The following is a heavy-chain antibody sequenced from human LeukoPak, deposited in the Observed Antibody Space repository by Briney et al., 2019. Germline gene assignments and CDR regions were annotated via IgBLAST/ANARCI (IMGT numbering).Heavy chain of an antibody. Sequence: GGSLRLSCAASGVTFSSYEMNWVRQAPGKGLEWVSYISSSGSTIYYADSVKGRFTISRDNAKNSLYLQMNSLRAEDTAVYYCARDIRYFDSDYYYGMDVWGQGTTVTVSS. V-gene: IGHV3-48*03. CDR2: ISSSGSTI. CDR3: ARDIRYFDSDYYYGMDV. J-gene: IGHJ6*02. D-gene: IGHD3-9*01. CDR1: GVTFSSYE.